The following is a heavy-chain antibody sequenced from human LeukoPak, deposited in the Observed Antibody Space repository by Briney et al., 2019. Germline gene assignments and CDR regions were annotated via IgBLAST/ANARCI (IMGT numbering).Heavy chain of an antibody. J-gene: IGHJ6*03. CDR1: GYTFTSYG. CDR2: ISAYNGNT. D-gene: IGHD6-13*01. CDR3: ARYSSSYNYYYYYYMDV. V-gene: IGHV1-18*01. Sequence: GASVKVSCKASGYTFTSYGISWVRQAPGQGLEWMGWISAYNGNTNYAQKLQGRVTMTTDTSTSTAYMELRSLRSDDTAVYYCARYSSSYNYYYYYYMDVWGKGTTVTISS.